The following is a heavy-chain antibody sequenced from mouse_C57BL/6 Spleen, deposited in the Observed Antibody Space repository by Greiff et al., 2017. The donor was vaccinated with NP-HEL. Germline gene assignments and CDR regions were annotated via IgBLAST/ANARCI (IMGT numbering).Heavy chain of an antibody. J-gene: IGHJ3*01. D-gene: IGHD2-1*01. CDR1: GYTFTSYW. CDR3: ARGDGNYGVFAY. Sequence: VQLQQPGAELVRPGSSVKLSCKASGYTFTSYWMDWVKQRPGQGLEWIGNIYPSDSETHYNQKFKDKATLTVDKSSSTAYMQLSSLTSEDSAVYYCARGDGNYGVFAYWAKGLWSLSLQ. V-gene: IGHV1-61*01. CDR2: IYPSDSET.